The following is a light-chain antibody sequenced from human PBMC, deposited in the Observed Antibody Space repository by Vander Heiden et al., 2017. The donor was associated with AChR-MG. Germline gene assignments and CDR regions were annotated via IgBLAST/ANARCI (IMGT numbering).Light chain of an antibody. CDR1: QSIGSK. CDR2: GAS. Sequence: DIQMTQSPSSLSAFVGDRVTIICRASQSIGSKLNWYQRKPGKAPNLLVSGASSLQSGVPSRFSGSGSGTDFTLTISSLQPEDFAAYYCQQSHALPYTFGPGTKLEIK. CDR3: QQSHALPYT. V-gene: IGKV1-39*01. J-gene: IGKJ2*01.